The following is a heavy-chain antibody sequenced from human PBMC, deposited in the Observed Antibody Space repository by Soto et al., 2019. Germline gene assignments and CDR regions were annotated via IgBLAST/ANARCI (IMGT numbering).Heavy chain of an antibody. CDR2: ISGSDSST. J-gene: IGHJ4*02. Sequence: EVQLLESGGGLVQPGGSLRLSCAASGFTFNNYAMNWVHQAPGKGLEWVSGISGSDSSTYFADSVKGRFTISRDNSKNTVYLQMNSLRADDTAVYYCAKDMDTTGITGVPDYWGQGTLVTVS. V-gene: IGHV3-23*01. D-gene: IGHD1-1*01. CDR3: AKDMDTTGITGVPDY. CDR1: GFTFNNYA.